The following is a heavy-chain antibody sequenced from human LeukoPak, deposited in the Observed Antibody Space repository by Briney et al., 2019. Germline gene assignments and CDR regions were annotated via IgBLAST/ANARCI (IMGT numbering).Heavy chain of an antibody. CDR3: AELGITMIGGV. D-gene: IGHD3-10*02. CDR2: ISSSSSYI. V-gene: IGHV3-21*01. Sequence: PGGSLRLSCAASGFTFSTYSINWVRQAPGKGLEWVSFISSSSSYIHYADSVKGRFTISRDNAKNSLYLQMNSLRAEDTAVYYCAELGITMIGGVWGKGTTVTISS. CDR1: GFTFSTYS. J-gene: IGHJ6*04.